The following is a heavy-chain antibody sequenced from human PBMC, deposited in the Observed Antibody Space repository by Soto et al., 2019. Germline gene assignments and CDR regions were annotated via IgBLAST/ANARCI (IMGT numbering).Heavy chain of an antibody. V-gene: IGHV3-74*01. CDR1: GFTFSSYW. CDR3: ARVTGGGILVVPAALDDYYYCMDV. CDR2: INSDGSST. D-gene: IGHD2-2*01. Sequence: EVQLVESGGGLVQPGGSLRLSCAASGFTFSSYWMHWVRQAPGKGLVWVSRINSDGSSTSYADSVKGRFTISRDNAKNTMYLQMNSLRAEDKAVYYCARVTGGGILVVPAALDDYYYCMDVWGQGTTVTVSS. J-gene: IGHJ6*02.